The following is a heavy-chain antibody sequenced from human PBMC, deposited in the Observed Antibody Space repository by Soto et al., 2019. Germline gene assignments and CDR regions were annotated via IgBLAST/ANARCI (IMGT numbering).Heavy chain of an antibody. CDR3: ARGFRGYCSSTSCYLPSDY. J-gene: IGHJ4*02. Sequence: PGGSLRLSCAASGLTFSSYGMHWVRQAPGKGLEWVAVIWYDGSNKYYADSVKGRFTISRDNSKNTLYLQMNSLRAEDTAVYYCARGFRGYCSSTSCYLPSDYWGQGTLVTVSS. D-gene: IGHD2-2*03. CDR1: GLTFSSYG. CDR2: IWYDGSNK. V-gene: IGHV3-33*01.